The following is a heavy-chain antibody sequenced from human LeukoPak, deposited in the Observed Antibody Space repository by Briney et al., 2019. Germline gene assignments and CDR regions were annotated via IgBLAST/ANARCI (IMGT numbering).Heavy chain of an antibody. J-gene: IGHJ4*02. V-gene: IGHV4-59*01. CDR3: ARSPPYCGGGSCYDY. CDR1: GGSISSYY. D-gene: IGHD2-15*01. Sequence: SETLSLTCTVSGGSISSYYWSWIRQPPGKGLECIGYIYYSGSTNYNPSLKSRVTISADMSKNQFSLKLSSVTAADTAVYYCARSPPYCGGGSCYDYWGQGTLVTVSS. CDR2: IYYSGST.